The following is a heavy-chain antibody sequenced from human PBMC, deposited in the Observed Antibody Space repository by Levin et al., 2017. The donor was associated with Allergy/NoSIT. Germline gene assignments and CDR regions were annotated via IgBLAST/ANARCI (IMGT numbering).Heavy chain of an antibody. CDR3: ARRFCSGDICYSGSHGMDV. J-gene: IGHJ6*02. CDR2: IYNSGST. Sequence: GSLRLSCTVSGASISSYYWSWIRQPPGKGLEWIGYIYNSGSTKYNPSLKSRVTISVDTSKNQFSLKLNSVTAADTAVYYCARRFCSGDICYSGSHGMDVCGQGTTVTVCS. D-gene: IGHD2-15*01. V-gene: IGHV4-59*08. CDR1: GASISSYY.